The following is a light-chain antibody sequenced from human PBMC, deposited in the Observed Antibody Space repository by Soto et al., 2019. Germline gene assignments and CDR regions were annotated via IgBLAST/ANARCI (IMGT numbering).Light chain of an antibody. J-gene: IGKJ1*01. V-gene: IGKV3-20*01. CDR2: GAS. Sequence: EIMLTQSPGTLSLSPWEGATLSCRASQSVISSYLAWYHQKPCQSPSLIIYGASSMATGIPYRFSGSGSGTDVSLNIIRLEPEDFAAYYCQQYASSPGTFGQGTKVEIK. CDR1: QSVISSY. CDR3: QQYASSPGT.